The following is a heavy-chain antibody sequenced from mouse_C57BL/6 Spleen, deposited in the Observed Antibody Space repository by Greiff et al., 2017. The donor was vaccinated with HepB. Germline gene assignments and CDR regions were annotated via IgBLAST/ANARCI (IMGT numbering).Heavy chain of an antibody. Sequence: EVMLVESGPGMVKPSQSLSLTCTVTGYSITSGYDWHWIRHFPGNKLEWMGYISYSGSTNYNPSLKSRISITHDTSKNHFFLKLNSVTTEDTATYYCAREGYGNYFDYWGQGTTLTVSS. CDR1: GYSITSGYD. J-gene: IGHJ2*01. V-gene: IGHV3-1*01. CDR3: AREGYGNYFDY. D-gene: IGHD1-2*01. CDR2: ISYSGST.